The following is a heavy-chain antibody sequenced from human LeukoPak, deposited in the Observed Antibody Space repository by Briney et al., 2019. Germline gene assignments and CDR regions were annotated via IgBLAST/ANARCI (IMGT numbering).Heavy chain of an antibody. CDR2: ISGSGGST. Sequence: GGSLRLSCAAFGLTFSSYAMSWVRQAPGKGLEWVSAISGSGGSTYYADSVEGRFTISRDNSKNTLYLQMNSLRAEDTAVYYCAKDQITIFGVDDAFDIWGQGTMVTVSS. D-gene: IGHD3-3*01. V-gene: IGHV3-23*01. CDR1: GLTFSSYA. J-gene: IGHJ3*02. CDR3: AKDQITIFGVDDAFDI.